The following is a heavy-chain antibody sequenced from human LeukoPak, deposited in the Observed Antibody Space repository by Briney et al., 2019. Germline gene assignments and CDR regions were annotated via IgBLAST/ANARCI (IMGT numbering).Heavy chain of an antibody. CDR2: INPNSGGT. D-gene: IGHD4-17*01. CDR1: GYTFTGYY. CDR3: AREANYGDYGPHLDY. J-gene: IGHJ4*02. Sequence: ASVKVSCKASGYTFTGYYMHWVRQAPGQGLEWMGWINPNSGGTNYAQKFQGWVTMARDTSISTAYMELSRLRSDDTAVYYCAREANYGDYGPHLDYWGQGTLVTVSS. V-gene: IGHV1-2*04.